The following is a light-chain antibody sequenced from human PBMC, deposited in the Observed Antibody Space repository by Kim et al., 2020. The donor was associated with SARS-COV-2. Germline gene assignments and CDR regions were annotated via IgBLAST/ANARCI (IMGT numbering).Light chain of an antibody. J-gene: IGLJ3*02. Sequence: VSVSPGQTVTITCSGDKLEDKYSSWYQQRPGTALVLVIYQDTKRPSGIPERFVGSNSGNTATLTISGAQAMDEADYYCQAWDNTWVFGGGTQLTVL. CDR1: KLEDKY. CDR3: QAWDNTWV. CDR2: QDT. V-gene: IGLV3-1*01.